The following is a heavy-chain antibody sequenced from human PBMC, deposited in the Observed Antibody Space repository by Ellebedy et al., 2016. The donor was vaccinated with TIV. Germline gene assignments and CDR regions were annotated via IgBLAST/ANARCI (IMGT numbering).Heavy chain of an antibody. Sequence: PGGSLRLSCAASGFTFSSYEMNWVRQAPGKGLEWVSYISSSGSTIYYADSVKGRFTISRDNSKNTLYLQMNSLRAEDTAVYYCARVPGGWLGDRYFDYWGQGTLVTVSS. CDR3: ARVPGGWLGDRYFDY. V-gene: IGHV3-48*03. J-gene: IGHJ4*02. D-gene: IGHD3-22*01. CDR1: GFTFSSYE. CDR2: ISSSGSTI.